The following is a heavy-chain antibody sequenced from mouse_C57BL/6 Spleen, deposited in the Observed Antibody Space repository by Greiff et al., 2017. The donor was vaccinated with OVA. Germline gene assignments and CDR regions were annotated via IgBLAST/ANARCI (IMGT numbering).Heavy chain of an antibody. J-gene: IGHJ3*01. CDR2: IYPGSGST. V-gene: IGHV1-55*01. CDR3: ARSTDYDDDGAWFAY. D-gene: IGHD2-4*01. CDR1: GYTFTSYW. Sequence: QVQLQQPGAELVKPGASVKMSCKASGYTFTSYWITWVKQRPGQGLEWIGDIYPGSGSTNYNEKFKSKATLTVDTSSSTAYMQLSSLTSEDSAVYYCARSTDYDDDGAWFAYWGQGTLVTVSA.